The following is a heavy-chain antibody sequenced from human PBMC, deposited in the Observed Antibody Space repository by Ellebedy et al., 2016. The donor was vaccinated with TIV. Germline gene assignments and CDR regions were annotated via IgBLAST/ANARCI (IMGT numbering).Heavy chain of an antibody. CDR2: IFPGDSDV. Sequence: GGSLRLXXKGSGYSFTDYWIGWVRQMPGKGLEWMGIIFPGDSDVRYSSSSQGQVTISADNSLNTAYLQWSSLKASDTAMYYCARLSNGYGDDYWGQGTLVTVSS. J-gene: IGHJ4*02. CDR1: GYSFTDYW. V-gene: IGHV5-51*01. CDR3: ARLSNGYGDDY. D-gene: IGHD3-22*01.